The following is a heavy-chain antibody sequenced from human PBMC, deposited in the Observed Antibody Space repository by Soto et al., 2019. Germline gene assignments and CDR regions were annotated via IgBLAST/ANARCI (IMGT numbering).Heavy chain of an antibody. CDR2: LSVSGGST. J-gene: IGHJ4*02. CDR1: GFTFSNYA. Sequence: GGSLRLSCAASGFTFSNYAMSWVRQAPGKGLEWVSALSVSGGSTYSADSVKGRFTISRDNSKNTLYLQMNSLRAEDTAVYYCAKDLVDIVVEVAAMFDYWGQGTLVTVSS. D-gene: IGHD2-15*01. CDR3: AKDLVDIVVEVAAMFDY. V-gene: IGHV3-23*01.